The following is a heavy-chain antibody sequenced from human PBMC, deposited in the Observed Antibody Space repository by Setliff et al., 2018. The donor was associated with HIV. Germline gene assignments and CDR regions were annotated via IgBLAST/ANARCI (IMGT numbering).Heavy chain of an antibody. Sequence: PSETLSLTCDASSYSISSVHSWGWIRQPPGKRLEWIGTMHHSGNTHYKPSLKGRVTVSLDTSKKQLSLKLRSVTAADTAVYYCAKEGGYCSGTTCFGFDYWGQGTLVTVSS. CDR2: MHHSGNT. CDR3: AKEGGYCSGTTCFGFDY. J-gene: IGHJ4*02. V-gene: IGHV4-38-2*02. CDR1: SYSISSVHS. D-gene: IGHD2-2*01.